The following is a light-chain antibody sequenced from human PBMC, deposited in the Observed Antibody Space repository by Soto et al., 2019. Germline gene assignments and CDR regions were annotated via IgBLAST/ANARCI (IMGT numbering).Light chain of an antibody. CDR2: DAF. J-gene: IGKJ5*01. Sequence: EIVLTQSPATLSLSPGERATLSCRASQSVSSYLAWYQQKPGQAPRLLIYDAFNRAAGIPARFSGSGSGIDFTLTISSLEPEDFAVYYCQHRSNWPITFGQGTRLEIK. CDR1: QSVSSY. V-gene: IGKV3-11*01. CDR3: QHRSNWPIT.